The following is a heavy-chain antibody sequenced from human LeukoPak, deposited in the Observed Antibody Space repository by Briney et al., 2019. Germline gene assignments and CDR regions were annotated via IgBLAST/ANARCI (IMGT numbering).Heavy chain of an antibody. CDR3: ARDDYYPRVVPPNH. J-gene: IGHJ5*02. V-gene: IGHV3-48*04. D-gene: IGHD3-22*01. CDR1: GFTFSSYS. CDR2: ISSSSSTI. Sequence: AGGSLRLSCAASGFTFSSYSMNWVRQAPGKGLEWGSHISSSSSTIYYADSVKGRFTISRDNAKTSLYLQMNSLRGEDPAVYYCARDDYYPRVVPPNHWGQGTLVTVYS.